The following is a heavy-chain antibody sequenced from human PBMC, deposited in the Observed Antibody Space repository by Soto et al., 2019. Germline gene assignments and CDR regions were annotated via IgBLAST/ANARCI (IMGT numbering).Heavy chain of an antibody. J-gene: IGHJ6*02. CDR1: GFTFSNAW. V-gene: IGHV3-15*07. CDR3: TTGSALLLGYCSGGSCYSSFNYYGMDV. CDR2: IKSKTDGGTT. D-gene: IGHD2-15*01. Sequence: EVQLVESGGGLVKPGGSLRLSCAASGFTFSNAWMNWVRQAPGKGLEWVGRIKSKTDGGTTDYAAPVKGRFTIPRDDSKNTLYQQMNSLKTEDTAVYYCTTGSALLLGYCSGGSCYSSFNYYGMDVWGQGTTVTVSS.